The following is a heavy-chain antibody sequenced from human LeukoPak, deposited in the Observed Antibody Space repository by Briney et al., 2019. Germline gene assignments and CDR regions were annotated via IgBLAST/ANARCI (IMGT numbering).Heavy chain of an antibody. J-gene: IGHJ4*02. CDR1: GVSISSGDYY. V-gene: IGHV4-30-4*01. CDR3: ARGTPRGTDNDY. D-gene: IGHD1-14*01. CDR2: IYYSGST. Sequence: IPSETLSLTCTVSGVSISSGDYYWSWIRQPPGKGLEWIGYIYYSGSTYYNPSLKSRVTMSIDTSKNQFSLKLSSVTAADAAVYYCARGTPRGTDNDYWGQGTLVTVSS.